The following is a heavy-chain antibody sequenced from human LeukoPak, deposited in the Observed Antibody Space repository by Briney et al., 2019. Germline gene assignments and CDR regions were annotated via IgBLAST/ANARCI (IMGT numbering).Heavy chain of an antibody. D-gene: IGHD2-15*01. Sequence: ETLSLTCAVYGGSFSGYYWSWIRQPPGKGLEWVSFIYSGGNTHYSDSVTGRFTISRDNSKNTLYLQMNSLRAEDTAIYYCARRAGEYSHPYDYWGQGTLVTVSS. V-gene: IGHV3-53*01. CDR1: GGSFSGYY. CDR2: IYSGGNT. CDR3: ARRAGEYSHPYDY. J-gene: IGHJ4*02.